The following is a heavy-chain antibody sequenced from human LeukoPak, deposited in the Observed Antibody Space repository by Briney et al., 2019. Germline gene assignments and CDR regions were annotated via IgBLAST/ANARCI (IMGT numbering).Heavy chain of an antibody. CDR2: MNPNSGNT. J-gene: IGHJ5*02. Sequence: ASVKVSCKASGYTFTSYDINWVRQATGQGLEWMGWMNPNSGNTGYAQKFQGRVTMTRNTSISTAYMELSSLRSEDTAVYYCARLERLRYFDWLSNAFDPWGQGTLVTVSS. CDR3: ARLERLRYFDWLSNAFDP. D-gene: IGHD3-9*01. CDR1: GYTFTSYD. V-gene: IGHV1-8*01.